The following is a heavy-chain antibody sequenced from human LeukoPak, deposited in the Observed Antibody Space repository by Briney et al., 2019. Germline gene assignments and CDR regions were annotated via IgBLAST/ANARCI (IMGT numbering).Heavy chain of an antibody. D-gene: IGHD3-16*01. J-gene: IGHJ4*02. CDR3: ARDFATPNVNY. Sequence: GSLSLSCAASGFPFSSYAMSWVRPAPGKGLEWVSSISSSSSYIYYADSVKGRFTISRDNAKNSLYLQMNSLRAEDTAVYYCARDFATPNVNYWGQGTLVTVSS. V-gene: IGHV3-21*01. CDR1: GFPFSSYA. CDR2: ISSSSSYI.